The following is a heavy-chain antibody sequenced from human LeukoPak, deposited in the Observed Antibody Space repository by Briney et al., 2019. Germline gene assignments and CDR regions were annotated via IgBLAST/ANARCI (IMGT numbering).Heavy chain of an antibody. Sequence: SETLSLTCTVSGGSISSSRYYWGWIRQPPGKGLEWIGSMYYSGSTYYNPSLKSRVTISVDTSKNQFSLKLSSVTAADTAVYYCARYTVTRAGDAFDIWGQGTMVTVSS. D-gene: IGHD4-11*01. CDR1: GGSISSSRYY. CDR2: MYYSGST. CDR3: ARYTVTRAGDAFDI. J-gene: IGHJ3*02. V-gene: IGHV4-39*07.